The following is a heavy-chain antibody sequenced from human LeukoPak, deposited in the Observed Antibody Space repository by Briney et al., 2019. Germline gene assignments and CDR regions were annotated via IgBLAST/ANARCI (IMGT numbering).Heavy chain of an antibody. J-gene: IGHJ4*02. D-gene: IGHD6-13*01. CDR2: INPNSGGT. CDR3: ARIAAAGPNTDY. CDR1: GYTFTSYD. Sequence: ASVKVSCKASGYTFTSYDINWVRQAPGQGLEWMGWINPNSGGTNYAQKFQGRVTMTRDTSISTAYMELSRLRSDDTAVYYCARIAAAGPNTDYWGQGTLVTVSS. V-gene: IGHV1-2*02.